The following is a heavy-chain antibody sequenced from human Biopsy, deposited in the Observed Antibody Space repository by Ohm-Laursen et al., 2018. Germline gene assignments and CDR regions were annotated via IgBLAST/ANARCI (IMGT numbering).Heavy chain of an antibody. CDR3: ARLYRLDDYWNDDPPDAFDV. CDR1: GGSISRDY. D-gene: IGHD3-3*01. CDR2: TYYSGGT. Sequence: SETLSLTCTVSGGSISRDYWAWIRQPPGKGLQWIGYTYYSGGTNYNPSLNSRVTISVDTSKNQFSLKLSSVTAADTAVFFCARLYRLDDYWNDDPPDAFDVWGQGTMVTVSS. V-gene: IGHV4-59*01. J-gene: IGHJ3*01.